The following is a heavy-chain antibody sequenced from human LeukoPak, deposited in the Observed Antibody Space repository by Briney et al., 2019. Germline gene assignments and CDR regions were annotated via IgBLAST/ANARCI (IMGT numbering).Heavy chain of an antibody. CDR3: ARVRYSYDYYYYGMDV. Sequence: KSSGTLSLTCAVSGGSISSSNWWSWVRQPPGKGLEWIGEIYHSGSTNYNPSLKSRVTISVDKSKNQFSLKLSSVTAADTAVYYCARVRYSYDYYYYGMDVWGQGTTVTVSS. CDR1: GGSISSSNW. V-gene: IGHV4-4*02. D-gene: IGHD5-18*01. CDR2: IYHSGST. J-gene: IGHJ6*02.